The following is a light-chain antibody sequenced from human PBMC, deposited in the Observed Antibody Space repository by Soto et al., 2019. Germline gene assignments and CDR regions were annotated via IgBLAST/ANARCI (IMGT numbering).Light chain of an antibody. Sequence: QSAQTQPPSASGSPGQSVTISCTGTSSDVGGYNYVSWYQQHPGKAPKLMISDVSKRPSGVPDRFSGSKSGNTASLTVSGLQSEDEADYYCSSYAGRNPVIFGGGTKLTVL. V-gene: IGLV2-8*01. J-gene: IGLJ2*01. CDR1: SSDVGGYNY. CDR3: SSYAGRNPVI. CDR2: DVS.